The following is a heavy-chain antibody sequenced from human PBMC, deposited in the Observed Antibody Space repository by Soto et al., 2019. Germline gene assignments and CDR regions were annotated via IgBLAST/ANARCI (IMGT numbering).Heavy chain of an antibody. J-gene: IGHJ5*02. V-gene: IGHV3-43D*04. CDR1: GFMFANYA. CDR2: ISWDGGST. CDR3: AKDNPSYYDSSGYQGWFEP. Sequence: GGSLRLSCAASGFMFANYAMGWVRQAPGKGLEWVSRISWDGGSTYYADSVKGRFTISRDNRKKSPYLQTNSLRAEDPALYYCAKDNPSYYDSSGYQGWFEPWGQGT. D-gene: IGHD3-22*01.